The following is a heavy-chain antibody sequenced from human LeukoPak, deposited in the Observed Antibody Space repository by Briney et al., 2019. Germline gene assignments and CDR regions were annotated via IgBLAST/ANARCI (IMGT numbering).Heavy chain of an antibody. CDR2: ISYDGSNK. D-gene: IGHD3-22*01. CDR3: AKELPTYYYDSSGYYYPDY. CDR1: GFTFSSYG. V-gene: IGHV3-30*18. Sequence: GGSLRLSCAASGFTFSSYGMHWVRQAPGKGLEWVAVISYDGSNKYYADSVKGRFAISRDNSKNTLYLQMNSLRAEDTAVYYCAKELPTYYYDSSGYYYPDYWGQGTLVTVSS. J-gene: IGHJ4*02.